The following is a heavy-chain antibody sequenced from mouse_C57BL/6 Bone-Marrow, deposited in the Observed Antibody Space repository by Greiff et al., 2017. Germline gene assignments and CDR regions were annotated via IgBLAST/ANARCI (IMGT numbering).Heavy chain of an antibody. J-gene: IGHJ2*01. V-gene: IGHV1-50*01. CDR2: IDPSDSYT. CDR1: GYTFTSYW. D-gene: IGHD1-1*01. CDR3: ASGGDYGSSSYFDY. Sequence: QVQLQQPGAELVKPGASVKLSCKASGYTFTSYWMQWVKQRPGQGLEWIGEIDPSDSYTNYNQKFKGKATLTVDTCSSTAYMQLSSLTSEDSAVYYCASGGDYGSSSYFDYWGQGTTLTVSS.